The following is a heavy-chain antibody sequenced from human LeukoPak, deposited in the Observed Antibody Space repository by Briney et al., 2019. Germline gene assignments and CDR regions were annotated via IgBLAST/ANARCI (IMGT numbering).Heavy chain of an antibody. D-gene: IGHD2-15*01. CDR2: ISSSSSYI. V-gene: IGHV3-21*01. J-gene: IGHJ6*03. CDR1: GFTFSSYN. CDR3: ARVVVVAATLSYYYYMDV. Sequence: GSLRLSCAASGFTFSSYNMNWVRQAPGKGLEWVSSISSSSSYIYYADSVKGRFTISRDNAKNSLYLQMNSLRAEDTAVYYCARVVVVAATLSYYYYMDVWGKGSTVTVSS.